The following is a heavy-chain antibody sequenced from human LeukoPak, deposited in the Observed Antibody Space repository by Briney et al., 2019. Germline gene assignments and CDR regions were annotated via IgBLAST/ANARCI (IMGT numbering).Heavy chain of an antibody. Sequence: GASVKVSCKVSGYTLTELSMHWVRQAPGKGLEWMGGFDPEDGETIYAQKFQGRVTMTEDTSTDTAYMELSSLRSEDTAVYYCATAARGSLWVVGATNAFDIWGQGTMVTVSS. D-gene: IGHD1-26*01. CDR2: FDPEDGET. CDR3: ATAARGSLWVVGATNAFDI. V-gene: IGHV1-24*01. J-gene: IGHJ3*02. CDR1: GYTLTELS.